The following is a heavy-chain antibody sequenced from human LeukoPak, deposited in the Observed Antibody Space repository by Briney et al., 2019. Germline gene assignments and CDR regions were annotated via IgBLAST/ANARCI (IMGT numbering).Heavy chain of an antibody. CDR1: GGTFSSYA. Sequence: SVKVSCKASGGTFSSYAISWVRQAPGQGLEWMGGIIPIFGTANYAQKLQGRVTITADKSTSTAYMELSSLRSEDTAVYCCARVSGRSEYQLLLFHWFDPWGQGTLVTVSS. J-gene: IGHJ5*02. CDR3: ARVSGRSEYQLLLFHWFDP. V-gene: IGHV1-69*06. D-gene: IGHD2-2*01. CDR2: IIPIFGTA.